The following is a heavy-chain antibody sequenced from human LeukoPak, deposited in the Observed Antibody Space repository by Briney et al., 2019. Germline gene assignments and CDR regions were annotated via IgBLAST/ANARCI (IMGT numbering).Heavy chain of an antibody. J-gene: IGHJ6*03. CDR1: GFTFDDYG. CDR3: AKFAAWTYMDV. V-gene: IGHV3-23*01. D-gene: IGHD3/OR15-3a*01. CDR2: ISGSGGGT. Sequence: GGSLRLSCAASGFTFDDYGMSWVRQAPGKGLEWVSTISGSGGGTYYADSVKGRFTISRDNSKNTLYLQMNSLRAEDTAVYYCAKFAAWTYMDVWGQGTTVTVSS.